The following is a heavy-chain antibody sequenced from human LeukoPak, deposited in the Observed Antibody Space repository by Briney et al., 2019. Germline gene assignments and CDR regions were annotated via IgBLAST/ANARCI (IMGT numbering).Heavy chain of an antibody. J-gene: IGHJ4*02. D-gene: IGHD6-13*01. CDR2: ISGSGGST. V-gene: IGHV3-23*01. CDR3: AKDLGIAAAGHFDY. CDR1: GFTFSNYW. Sequence: GGSLRLSCAASGFTFSNYWMDWVRQAPGKGLEWVSAISGSGGSTYYADSVKGRFTISRDNSKNTLYLQMNSLRAEDTAVYYCAKDLGIAAAGHFDYWGQGTLVTVSS.